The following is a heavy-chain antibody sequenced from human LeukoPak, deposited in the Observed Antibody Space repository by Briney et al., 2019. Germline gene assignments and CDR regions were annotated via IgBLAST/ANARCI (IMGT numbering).Heavy chain of an antibody. Sequence: GGSLRLSCAASGFSFSTYGMHWVRQAPGKGVGWVALIWNAGTNTYYADSVKGRFTSSRDNSKNTLYLQMNSLRAEDTAVYYCAGDTPPGGDYYFDYWGQGTVDIVSS. D-gene: IGHD3-16*01. CDR3: AGDTPPGGDYYFDY. J-gene: IGHJ4*02. V-gene: IGHV3-33*01. CDR2: IWNAGTNT. CDR1: GFSFSTYG.